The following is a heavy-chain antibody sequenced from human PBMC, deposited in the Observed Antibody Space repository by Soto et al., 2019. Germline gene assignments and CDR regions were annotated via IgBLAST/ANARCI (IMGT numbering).Heavy chain of an antibody. CDR2: VSGSGIDT. J-gene: IGHJ6*03. D-gene: IGHD2-15*01. CDR3: ATNLEPVRSSGHYYMDV. V-gene: IGHV3-23*01. Sequence: EVQLLQSGGGLVQPGGSLRLSCAASGFTFSSYAMSWVRQAPGKGLEWVSGVSGSGIDTYYADSVKGRFTISRDSSQNTLYLQMNILRAEDTAVYYCATNLEPVRSSGHYYMDVWGKGTTVTVSS. CDR1: GFTFSSYA.